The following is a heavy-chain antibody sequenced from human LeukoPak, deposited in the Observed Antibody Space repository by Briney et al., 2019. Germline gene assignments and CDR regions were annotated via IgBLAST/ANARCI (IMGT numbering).Heavy chain of an antibody. J-gene: IGHJ4*02. CDR3: ARAYYESSAYRHAVYFDY. CDR1: GYTFTGYY. V-gene: IGHV1-2*02. D-gene: IGHD3-22*01. Sequence: ASVRVSCKASGYTFTGYYMHWVRQAPGQGLEWMGWINPNSGGTNYAQKFQGRVTMTRDTSISTAYMELSRLRSDDTAVYYCARAYYESSAYRHAVYFDYWGQGTLVTVSS. CDR2: INPNSGGT.